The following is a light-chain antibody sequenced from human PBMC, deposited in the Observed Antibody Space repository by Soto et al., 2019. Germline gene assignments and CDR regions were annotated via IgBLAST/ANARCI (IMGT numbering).Light chain of an antibody. Sequence: DFQMTQSPSSVSASVGDGVTITCRASQDINSFLAWYQQKPGKAPKLLIYAASTLHIGVPSRFRGSGSGTAFTLTISSLQPEDFATYFCQQTNHFPFTFGPGTKVDIK. CDR3: QQTNHFPFT. CDR2: AAS. CDR1: QDINSF. J-gene: IGKJ3*01. V-gene: IGKV1-12*01.